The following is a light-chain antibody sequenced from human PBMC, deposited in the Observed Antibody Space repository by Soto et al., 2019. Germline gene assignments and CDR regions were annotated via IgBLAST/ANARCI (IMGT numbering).Light chain of an antibody. Sequence: EIVLTQSPGTLSLSPGERATLSCRASQSVSSNYLAWYQQKPGQAPRVLIYSASSRATGIPDRFSGSGSGTDFTLTISRLEPEDFAVYYCQQYGISPTFGQGTKVEIK. CDR3: QQYGISPT. V-gene: IGKV3-20*01. CDR2: SAS. CDR1: QSVSSNY. J-gene: IGKJ1*01.